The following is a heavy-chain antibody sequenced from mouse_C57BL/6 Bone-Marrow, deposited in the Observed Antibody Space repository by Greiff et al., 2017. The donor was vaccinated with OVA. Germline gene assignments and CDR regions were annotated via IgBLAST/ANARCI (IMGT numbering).Heavy chain of an antibody. CDR1: GYSFTGYY. J-gene: IGHJ1*03. V-gene: IGHV1-42*01. D-gene: IGHD1-1*01. Sequence: EVQLQQSGPELVKPGASVKISCKASGYSFTGYYMNWVKQSPEKSLEWIGEINPSTGGTTYNQKFKAKATLTVDKSSSTAYMQLKSLTSEDSAVYYCARWSYGSSNWYFDVWGTGTTVTVSS. CDR2: INPSTGGT. CDR3: ARWSYGSSNWYFDV.